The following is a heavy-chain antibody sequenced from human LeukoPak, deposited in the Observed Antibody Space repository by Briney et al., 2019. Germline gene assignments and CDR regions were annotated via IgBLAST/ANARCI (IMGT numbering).Heavy chain of an antibody. V-gene: IGHV3-23*01. Sequence: GGSLRLSCAASGFTFSTYALNWVRQAPGSGLKWVSMISGSGASTYYADSVKGRFTISRDNSRNTLYLQMNTLRAEDTAIYYCAKFKLPLSGGLDYWGQGTLVTVSS. CDR3: AKFKLPLSGGLDY. J-gene: IGHJ4*02. CDR1: GFTFSTYA. CDR2: ISGSGAST. D-gene: IGHD3-16*01.